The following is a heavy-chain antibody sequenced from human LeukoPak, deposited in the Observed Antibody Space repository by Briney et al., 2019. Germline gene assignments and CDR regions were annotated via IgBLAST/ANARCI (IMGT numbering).Heavy chain of an antibody. D-gene: IGHD2-2*01. CDR3: ARGPHTLRSRHFDY. Sequence: TSETLSLTCAVYGGSFSGYYWNWIRQSPGKGLEWIGEINHSGSTNYNPSLESRVTISVDTSKNQFSLNLSSVTAADTAVYYCARGPHTLRSRHFDYWGQGTLVTVSS. CDR2: INHSGST. V-gene: IGHV4-34*01. CDR1: GGSFSGYY. J-gene: IGHJ4*02.